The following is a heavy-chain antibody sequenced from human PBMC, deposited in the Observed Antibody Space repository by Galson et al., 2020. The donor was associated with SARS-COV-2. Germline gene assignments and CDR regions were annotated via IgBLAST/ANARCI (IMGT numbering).Heavy chain of an antibody. V-gene: IGHV2-5*02. D-gene: IGHD3-10*01. Sequence: SGPTLVKPTQTLTLTCTFSGFSLSTSGVGVGWIRQPPGKALEWLSLIYWDDDKRCSPSLNSRLTVTKDTSKNQVVLTMTNVDPADTATYYCEQRSNYYHTFDSWGQGTLVTVSS. CDR3: EQRSNYYHTFDS. J-gene: IGHJ4*02. CDR1: GFSLSTSGVG. CDR2: IYWDDDK.